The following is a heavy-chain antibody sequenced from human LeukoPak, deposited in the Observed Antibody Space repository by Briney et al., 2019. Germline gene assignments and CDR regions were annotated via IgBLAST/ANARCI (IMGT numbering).Heavy chain of an antibody. CDR2: IYSGGST. V-gene: IGHV3-66*02. D-gene: IGHD2-2*01. J-gene: IGHJ4*02. CDR3: ASVVPSDY. CDR1: GFTFTRHW. Sequence: GGSLRLSCAASGFTFTRHWMHWVRQAPGKGLEWVSVIYSGGSTYYADSVKGRFTISRDNSKNTLYLQMNSLRAEDTAVYYCASVVPSDYWGQGTLVTVSS.